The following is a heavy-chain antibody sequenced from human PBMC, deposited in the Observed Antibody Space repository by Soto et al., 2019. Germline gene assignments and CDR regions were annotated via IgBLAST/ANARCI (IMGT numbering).Heavy chain of an antibody. CDR1: GGSFTAYH. D-gene: IGHD6-13*01. V-gene: IGHV4-34*01. CDR3: ARGRRVVGGFSSWYDYFDY. Sequence: SETLSLTCGVLGGSFTAYHWIWIRQPPGKGLEWIGEVNHSGSSNYNPSLKGRVTISLDTSNNQFSLRLYSVTAADTAMYYCARGRRVVGGFSSWYDYFDYWGPGTLVTVSS. CDR2: VNHSGSS. J-gene: IGHJ4*02.